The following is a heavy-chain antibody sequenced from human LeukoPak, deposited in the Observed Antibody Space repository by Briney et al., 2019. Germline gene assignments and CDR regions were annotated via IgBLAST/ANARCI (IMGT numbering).Heavy chain of an antibody. CDR3: ARGGGDY. D-gene: IGHD1-26*01. J-gene: IGHJ4*02. CDR1: GFTFSDHY. Sequence: GRSLRLSCAASGFTFSDHYMDWARHPPGKGLEWVGRTRNKANSYTTEYAASVKGRFTISRDDSKNSLYLQMNSLKTEDTAVYYCARGGGDYWGQGTLVTVSS. CDR2: TRNKANSYTT. V-gene: IGHV3-72*01.